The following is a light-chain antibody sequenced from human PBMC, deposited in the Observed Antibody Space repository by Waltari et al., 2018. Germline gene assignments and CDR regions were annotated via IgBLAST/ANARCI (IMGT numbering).Light chain of an antibody. CDR1: QSVRGY. CDR2: DAS. Sequence: VLTQSPATLSLSPGERATLPCRASQSVRGYIAWYQQKPGQAPRLLIYDASNRATGVPARFSGSGSGTDFTLTISSLEPEDFAVYYCHHLTNWPAFTFGPGTKVDVK. CDR3: HHLTNWPAFT. V-gene: IGKV3-11*01. J-gene: IGKJ3*01.